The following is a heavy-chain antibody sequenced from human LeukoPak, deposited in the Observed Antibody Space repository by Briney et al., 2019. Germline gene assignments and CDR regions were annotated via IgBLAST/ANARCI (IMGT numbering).Heavy chain of an antibody. CDR2: INPNSGGT. D-gene: IGHD3-3*01. CDR1: GYTFTGYY. CDR3: ARVRFLEWFFDAFDI. J-gene: IGHJ3*02. V-gene: IGHV1-2*02. Sequence: GASVKVSCXASGYTFTGYYMHWVRQAPGQGLEWMGWINPNSGGTNYAQKFQGRVTMTRDTSISTAYMELSRLRSDDTAVYYCARVRFLEWFFDAFDIWGQGTMVTVSS.